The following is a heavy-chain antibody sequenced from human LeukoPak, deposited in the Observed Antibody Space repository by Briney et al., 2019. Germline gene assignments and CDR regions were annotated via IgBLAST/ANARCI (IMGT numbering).Heavy chain of an antibody. CDR2: IAPDGGRT. Sequence: GGSLRLSCVVSGFTVNAYWMHWVRRAPGGGLVWVSRIAPDGGRTDDADSVGGPFTISSDSAKNKVYLQRNSLRPEDTALCHCTRDTFGPRDHWGQRALVTVSS. V-gene: IGHV3-74*01. D-gene: IGHD3-16*01. CDR3: TRDTFGPRDH. CDR1: GFTVNAYW. J-gene: IGHJ4*02.